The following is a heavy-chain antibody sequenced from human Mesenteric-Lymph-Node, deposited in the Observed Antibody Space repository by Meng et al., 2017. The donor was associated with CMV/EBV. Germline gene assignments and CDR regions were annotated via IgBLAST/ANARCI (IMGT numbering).Heavy chain of an antibody. V-gene: IGHV3-30*04. CDR2: ISSDGSNK. J-gene: IGHJ4*02. D-gene: IGHD3-3*01. CDR1: GFTFSRYG. Sequence: GESLKISCAASGFTFSRYGLHWVRLAPGKGLEWVALISSDGSNKYFADSVKGRFTISRDNSKNTLYLQMNSLRAEDTAVYYCANTYYDSFWGFDYWGQGTLVTVSS. CDR3: ANTYYDSFWGFDY.